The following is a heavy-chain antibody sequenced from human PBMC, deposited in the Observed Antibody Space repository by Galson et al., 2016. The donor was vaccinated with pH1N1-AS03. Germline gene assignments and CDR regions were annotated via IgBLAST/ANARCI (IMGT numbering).Heavy chain of an antibody. J-gene: IGHJ6*02. CDR3: ARDRGSGYDLFDYYYGMDV. CDR1: GYTFTSYA. V-gene: IGHV1-3*01. CDR2: INAGNGNT. D-gene: IGHD5-12*01. Sequence: SVKVSCKASGYTFTSYAMHWVRQAPGQRLEWMGWINAGNGNTKYSQKFQGRVTITRDTSASTAYMELSSLRSEETAVYYCARDRGSGYDLFDYYYGMDVWGQGTLLTVSS.